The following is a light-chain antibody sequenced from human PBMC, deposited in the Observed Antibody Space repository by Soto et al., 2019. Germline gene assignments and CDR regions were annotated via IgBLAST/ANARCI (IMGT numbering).Light chain of an antibody. CDR1: QSINSRY. CDR2: GAS. J-gene: IGKJ3*01. V-gene: IGKV3-20*01. CDR3: QQFGSSPGFT. Sequence: EIVLTQSPGTLSLSPGERATLSCRASQSINSRYLAWYQQKPGQAPRLLLYGASSRATGIPDRFSGSGSGTDFTLTISRREPEDFAVYYCQQFGSSPGFTFGPGTKVDIK.